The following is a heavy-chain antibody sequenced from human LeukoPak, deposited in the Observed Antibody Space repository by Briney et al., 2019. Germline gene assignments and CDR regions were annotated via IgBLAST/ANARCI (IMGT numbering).Heavy chain of an antibody. CDR3: ARGVSYYYDSSGYEIDY. J-gene: IGHJ4*02. CDR2: IYYSGST. D-gene: IGHD3-22*01. CDR1: GGSISSYY. V-gene: IGHV4-59*01. Sequence: SETLSLTCTVSGGSISSYYWSWIRQPPGKGLEWIGHIYYSGSTNYNPSLKSRVTISVDTSKNQFSLKLSSVTAADTAVYYCARGVSYYYDSSGYEIDYWGQGTLVTVSS.